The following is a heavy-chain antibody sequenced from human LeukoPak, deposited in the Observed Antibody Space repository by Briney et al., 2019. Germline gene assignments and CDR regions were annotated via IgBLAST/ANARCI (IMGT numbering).Heavy chain of an antibody. CDR2: ISGCGCST. J-gene: IGHJ4*02. CDR3: AKVTAISSLDYFDY. CDR1: GFTFSSYA. V-gene: IGHV3-23*01. D-gene: IGHD6-6*01. Sequence: PGGSLRLSCAASGFTFSSYAMSWVRQAPGKGLEWVSAISGCGCSTYYADSVKGRFTISRDNSKNTLYLQMNSLRAEDTAVYYCAKVTAISSLDYFDYWGQGTLVTASS.